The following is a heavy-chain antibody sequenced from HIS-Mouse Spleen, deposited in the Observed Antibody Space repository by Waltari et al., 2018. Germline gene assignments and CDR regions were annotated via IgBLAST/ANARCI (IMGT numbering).Heavy chain of an antibody. CDR1: GGSISSSSYY. J-gene: IGHJ4*02. Sequence: QLQLQESGPGLVKPSETLSLTCTVSGGSISSSSYYWGWIRQPPGKGLEWIGSIYYSGSTYYNPSLKSRVTISVDTSKNQFSLKLSSVTAADTAVYYCARVDYSSYFDYWGQGTLVTVSS. V-gene: IGHV4-39*07. CDR2: IYYSGST. D-gene: IGHD6-13*01. CDR3: ARVDYSSYFDY.